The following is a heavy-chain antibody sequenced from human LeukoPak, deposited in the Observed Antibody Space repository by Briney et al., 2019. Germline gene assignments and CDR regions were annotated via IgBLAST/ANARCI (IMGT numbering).Heavy chain of an antibody. CDR1: GFTFSSYE. D-gene: IGHD6-19*01. CDR3: ARGRGSGWYCDY. V-gene: IGHV3-48*03. CDR2: ISSSGSTI. J-gene: IGHJ4*02. Sequence: GGSLRLSCAASGFTFSSYEMNWVRQAPGEGLEWVSYISSSGSTIYYADSVKGRFTISRDNAKNSLYLQMNSLRAEDTAVYYCARGRGSGWYCDYWGQGTLVTVSS.